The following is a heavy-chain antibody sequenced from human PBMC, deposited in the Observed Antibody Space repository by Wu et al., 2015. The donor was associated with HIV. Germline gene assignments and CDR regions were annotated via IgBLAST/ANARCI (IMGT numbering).Heavy chain of an antibody. CDR2: ISGYNGNT. CDR1: GYMFSTYG. Sequence: QLQLVQSGGEVKKPGASVKVSCKASGYMFSTYGMSWVRQAPGQGLEWMGWISGYNGNTNYVQKLQGRVIMTTDTSTSTAYMELRSLRSDDTAVYYCARDHDTSSWYGHAFDIVGQGTSGHRLF. D-gene: IGHD6-13*01. J-gene: IGHJ3*02. CDR3: ARDHDTSSWYGHAFDI. V-gene: IGHV1-18*01.